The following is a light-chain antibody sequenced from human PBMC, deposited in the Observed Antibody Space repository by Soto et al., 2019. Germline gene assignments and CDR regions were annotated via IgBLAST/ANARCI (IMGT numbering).Light chain of an antibody. J-gene: IGKJ1*01. Sequence: IVMTQSPATLSVSPGESATLSCRASQSVSSNLAWYQQKPGQAPRLLIYGVSTRATGIPDRFSGSGSGTDFTLTISRLEPEDFAVYYCQQCGVSPRTFGQGTKVEI. CDR1: QSVSSN. V-gene: IGKV3-20*01. CDR3: QQCGVSPRT. CDR2: GVS.